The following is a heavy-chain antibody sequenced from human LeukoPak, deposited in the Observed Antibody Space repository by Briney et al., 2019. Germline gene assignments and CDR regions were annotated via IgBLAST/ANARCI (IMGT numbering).Heavy chain of an antibody. Sequence: PGESLQISCQGSGYSFTSYWIAWVRQMPGKRLEWMGIIYPGDSDTRYSPSFQGQVTISADKSISTAYLQWSSLKASDTAMYYCARQGYDGSGYYYDFQHWGQGTLVTVSS. CDR2: IYPGDSDT. J-gene: IGHJ1*01. CDR1: GYSFTSYW. CDR3: ARQGYDGSGYYYDFQH. V-gene: IGHV5-51*01. D-gene: IGHD3-22*01.